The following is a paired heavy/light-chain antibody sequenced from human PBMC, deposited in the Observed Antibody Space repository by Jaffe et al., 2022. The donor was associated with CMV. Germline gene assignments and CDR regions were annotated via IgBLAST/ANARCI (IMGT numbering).Heavy chain of an antibody. J-gene: IGHJ6*03. CDR3: ARDGIRGYSNEIYYSYYMDV. D-gene: IGHD5-18*01. V-gene: IGHV3-21*01. Sequence: EVQLVESGGGLVKPGGSLRLSCAASGFTFSSFSMNWVRQAPGKGLEWVSSISSSSSHKYHADSVQGRFTISRDNAKNSLYLQMNSLRAEDTAVYYCARDGIRGYSNEIYYSYYMDVWGKGTTVTVSS. CDR1: GFTFSSFS. CDR2: ISSSSSHK.
Light chain of an antibody. CDR1: QGISNS. CDR3: QHYDSFPYT. CDR2: AAS. Sequence: DIQMTQSPSSLSASVGDRVTITCRASQGISNSLAWYQQKPGKAPKFLLSAASRLESGVPSRFSGSGSGTDYTLTITSLQPDDFATYYCQHYDSFPYTFGQGTKLEIK. V-gene: IGKV1-NL1*01. J-gene: IGKJ2*01.